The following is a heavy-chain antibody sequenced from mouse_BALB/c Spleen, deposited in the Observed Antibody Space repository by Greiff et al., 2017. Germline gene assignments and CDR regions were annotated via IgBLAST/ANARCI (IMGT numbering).Heavy chain of an antibody. CDR3: ARCYCGYGDYAMDY. CDR1: GFNITDTY. D-gene: IGHD1-2*01. V-gene: IGHV14-3*02. Sequence: EVQLQQSGAELVKPGASVKLSCTASGFNITDTYMHWVKQRPEQGLEWIGRIDPANGNTKYDPKFQGKATITADTSSNTAYLQLSRLTSEDTAVYYWARCYCGYGDYAMDYWGQGTSVTVSS. CDR2: IDPANGNT. J-gene: IGHJ4*01.